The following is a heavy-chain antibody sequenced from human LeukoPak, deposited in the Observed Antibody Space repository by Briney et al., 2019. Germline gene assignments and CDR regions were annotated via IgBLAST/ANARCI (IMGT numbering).Heavy chain of an antibody. CDR2: ISYDGSNK. CDR3: VFEGRADAFDI. J-gene: IGHJ3*02. Sequence: GGSLRLFCAASGFTFSSYGMHWVRQAPGKGLVWVAVISYDGSNKYYADSVKGRFTISRDNSKNTLYLQMNSLRAEDTAVYYCVFEGRADAFDIWGQGTMVTVSS. D-gene: IGHD3-10*01. V-gene: IGHV3-30*03. CDR1: GFTFSSYG.